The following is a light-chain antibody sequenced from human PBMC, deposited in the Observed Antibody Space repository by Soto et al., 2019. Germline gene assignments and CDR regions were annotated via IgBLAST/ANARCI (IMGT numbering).Light chain of an antibody. CDR3: QQYGSSPRT. J-gene: IGKJ1*01. CDR2: GAS. V-gene: IGKV3-20*01. CDR1: QSVNSDC. Sequence: EIVLTQSPGTLSLSPGERATLSCRASQSVNSDCLAWYQQKPGQAPRLLIYGASSRATGIPDRFSGSGSGTDFTLTISRLDPEDFAVYYCQQYGSSPRTFGQGTKVGIK.